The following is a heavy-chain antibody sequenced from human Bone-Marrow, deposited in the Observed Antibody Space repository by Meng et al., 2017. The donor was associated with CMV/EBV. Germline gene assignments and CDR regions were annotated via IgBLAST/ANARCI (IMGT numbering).Heavy chain of an antibody. CDR1: GLTFSDYY. V-gene: IGHV1-2*02. CDR3: VRSSGWSLFDY. J-gene: IGHJ4*02. D-gene: IGHD6-19*01. Sequence: VRIVQSGAEMKKPGASVRVSCPTSGLTFSDYYIHWVRQAPGQGLEWMGWVNSKNEATNYARKFQGRVSMTRDTSISTAHMELSRLMSDDTAVYYCVRSSGWSLFDYWGQGTLVTVSS. CDR2: VNSKNEAT.